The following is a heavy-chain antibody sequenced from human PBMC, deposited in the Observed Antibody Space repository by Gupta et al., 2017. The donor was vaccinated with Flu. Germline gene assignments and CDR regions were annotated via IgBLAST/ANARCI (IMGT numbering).Heavy chain of an antibody. D-gene: IGHD2-2*01. J-gene: IGHJ4*02. V-gene: IGHV1-24*01. CDR2: VGPEDGTT. CDR3: ATHGWYDSAGTRLDCDY. Sequence: GKGLGWMGVVGPEDGTTHYAQHFQGRVTMTADTSTDTAYMELHSLTSEDSGVYYCATHGWYDSAGTRLDCDYWGQGTLVTVPS.